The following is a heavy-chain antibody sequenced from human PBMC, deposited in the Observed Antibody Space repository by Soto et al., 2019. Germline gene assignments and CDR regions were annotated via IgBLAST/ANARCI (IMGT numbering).Heavy chain of an antibody. Sequence: PSETMSLTCNVSPVSISSTSNTCRWIHQPPGKALEGIGTLDNNKTAHYVPTLKSRSNISADPSKNQVSRTLTPVTAADTAGYCCAKQGSYWGQGAPVTVSS. V-gene: IGHV4-39*01. CDR1: PVSISSTSNT. CDR3: AKQGSY. J-gene: IGHJ4*02. CDR2: LDNNKTA.